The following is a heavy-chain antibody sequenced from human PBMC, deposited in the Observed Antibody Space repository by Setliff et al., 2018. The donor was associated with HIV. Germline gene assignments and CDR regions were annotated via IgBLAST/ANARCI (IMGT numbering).Heavy chain of an antibody. D-gene: IGHD3-10*01. CDR1: GYTFSQYP. Sequence: ASVKVSCKASGYTFSQYPIHWVRQAPGQRPEWMGWINTGNGNTKYSQKFQDRVTITRDTSANTVYMELNSLRSEDTAVYYCARDNRGYGSGSYQYYYWGQGTLVTVS. CDR3: ARDNRGYGSGSYQYYY. V-gene: IGHV1-3*04. J-gene: IGHJ4*02. CDR2: INTGNGNT.